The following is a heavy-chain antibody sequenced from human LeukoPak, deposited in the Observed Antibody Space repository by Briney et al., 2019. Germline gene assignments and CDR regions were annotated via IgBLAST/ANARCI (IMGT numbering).Heavy chain of an antibody. D-gene: IGHD6-6*01. Sequence: GASVKVSCKASGYTFTAYYMHWVRQAPGQGLEWMGWINPNNGGTNYAQKFQGRFTMTRDTSTGTAYMELSSLRFEDTAVYYCARGRERGSSSSFTDYWGQGTLVIVSS. V-gene: IGHV1-2*02. CDR1: GYTFTAYY. J-gene: IGHJ4*02. CDR2: INPNNGGT. CDR3: ARGRERGSSSSFTDY.